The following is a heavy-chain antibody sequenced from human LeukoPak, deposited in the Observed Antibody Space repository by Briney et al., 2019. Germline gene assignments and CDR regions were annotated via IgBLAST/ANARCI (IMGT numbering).Heavy chain of an antibody. CDR1: GGSISSYY. V-gene: IGHV4-4*07. D-gene: IGHD3-10*01. Sequence: PSETLSLTCTVSGGSISSYYWSWIRQPAEKGLEWIGRIYASGSTNYNPSLKSRVTISVDTSKNQFSLKLSSVTAADTAVYYCARGFRGWAPFDYWGQGTLVTVSS. CDR2: IYASGST. J-gene: IGHJ4*02. CDR3: ARGFRGWAPFDY.